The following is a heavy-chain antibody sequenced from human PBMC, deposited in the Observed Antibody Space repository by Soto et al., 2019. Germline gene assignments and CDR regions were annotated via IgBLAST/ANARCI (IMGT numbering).Heavy chain of an antibody. CDR1: GFTFSSYG. CDR3: ARARYYDVGKNQDFDY. V-gene: IGHV3-33*01. D-gene: IGHD3-22*01. Sequence: QVQLVESGGGVVQPGRSLRLSCAASGFTFSSYGMHWVRQAPGKGLEWVAVIWYDGSNKYYADSVKGRFTISRDNSKNTLYLQMNCLGAEDTAVYYCARARYYDVGKNQDFDYWGQGTLVTVSS. J-gene: IGHJ4*02. CDR2: IWYDGSNK.